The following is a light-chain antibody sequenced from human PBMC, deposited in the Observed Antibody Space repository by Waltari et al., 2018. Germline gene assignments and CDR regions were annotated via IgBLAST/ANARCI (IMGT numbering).Light chain of an antibody. CDR1: NIGSKS. CDR3: QVWDSSSDHWV. J-gene: IGLJ3*02. V-gene: IGLV3-21*02. CDR2: DDR. Sequence: SYVLTQPPSVSVAPRQTASITCGGNNIGSKSVHWYQQKPGQAPVLVVYDDRGRPSGVPERYSGSKSGNTATLSISGVEAGDEADYFCQVWDSSSDHWVFGGGTKLTAL.